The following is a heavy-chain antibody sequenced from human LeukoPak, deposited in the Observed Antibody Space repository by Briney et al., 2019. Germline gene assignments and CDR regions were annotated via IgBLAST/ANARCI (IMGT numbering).Heavy chain of an antibody. Sequence: SETLSLTCTVSGGSISSSSYYWSWIRQPPGKGLEWIGYIYYSGSTNYNPSLKSRVTISVDTSKNQFSLKLSSVTAADTAVYYCARVGKNSDYVYYYYMDVWGKGTTVTISS. J-gene: IGHJ6*03. CDR3: ARVGKNSDYVYYYYMDV. V-gene: IGHV4-61*01. CDR2: IYYSGST. D-gene: IGHD3-16*01. CDR1: GGSISSSSYY.